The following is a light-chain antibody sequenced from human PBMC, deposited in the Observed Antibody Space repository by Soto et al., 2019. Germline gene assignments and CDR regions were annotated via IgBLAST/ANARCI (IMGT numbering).Light chain of an antibody. J-gene: IGKJ5*01. V-gene: IGKV1-9*01. Sequence: QLDQVSTPLSASVGDRITLTFRASQDISSFLAWYQQKPGKAPKLLIYAASTLQSGVPSRFSGSGSGTDFTLTISSLHPEDFATYYCQQLASFPITFGQGTRLEIK. CDR1: QDISSF. CDR2: AAS. CDR3: QQLASFPIT.